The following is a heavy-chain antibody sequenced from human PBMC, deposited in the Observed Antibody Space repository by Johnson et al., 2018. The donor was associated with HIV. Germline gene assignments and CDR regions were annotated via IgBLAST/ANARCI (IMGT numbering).Heavy chain of an antibody. V-gene: IGHV3-30-3*01. CDR2: ISYDGSTE. CDR3: AKDLRGYSYGLGAFDI. Sequence: QVQLVESGGGVVQPGRSLRLSCAASGFRFSSYAMHWVRQAPGKGLEWVAVISYDGSTEYYGDSVKGRFTMSRDNSKNTLYLQMNSLRAEDTAVYYCAKDLRGYSYGLGAFDIWGQGTMVTVSS. CDR1: GFRFSSYA. D-gene: IGHD5-18*01. J-gene: IGHJ3*02.